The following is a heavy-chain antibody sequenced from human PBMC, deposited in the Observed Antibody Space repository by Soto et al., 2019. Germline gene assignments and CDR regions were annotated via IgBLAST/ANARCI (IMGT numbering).Heavy chain of an antibody. CDR3: ARARWGDILTGYYYFDY. J-gene: IGHJ4*02. V-gene: IGHV4-39*07. CDR1: GGSVTNSSYY. D-gene: IGHD3-9*01. Sequence: SETLSLTCTVSGGSVTNSSYYWGWIRQSPGKGLEWIGSVYYSGSTNYNPSLKSRVTISVDTSKNQFSLKLSSVTAADTAVYYCARARWGDILTGYYYFDYWGQGTLVTVSS. CDR2: VYYSGST.